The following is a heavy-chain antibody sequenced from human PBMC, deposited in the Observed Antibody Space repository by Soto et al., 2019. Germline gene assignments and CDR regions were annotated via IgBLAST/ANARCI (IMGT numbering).Heavy chain of an antibody. CDR2: INWNGGST. CDR1: GFTFDDYG. V-gene: IGHV3-20*04. CDR3: ARPQGSGSYSPFDY. D-gene: IGHD3-10*01. Sequence: EVPLVESGGGVVRPGGSLRLSCAASGFTFDDYGMSWVRQAPGKGLEWVSGINWNGGSTGYADSVKGRFTISRDNAKNSLYLQMNSRRAEDTALYYCARPQGSGSYSPFDYWGQGTLVTVSS. J-gene: IGHJ4*02.